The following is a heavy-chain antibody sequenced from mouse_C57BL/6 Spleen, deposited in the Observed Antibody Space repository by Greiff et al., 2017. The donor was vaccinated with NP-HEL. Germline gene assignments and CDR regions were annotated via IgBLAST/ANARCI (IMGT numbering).Heavy chain of an antibody. CDR3: ASPGTYFDY. CDR2: IDPSDSYT. D-gene: IGHD4-1*01. Sequence: QVQLQQPGAELVKPGASVKLSCKASGYTFTSYWMQWVKQRPGQGLEWIGEIDPSDSYTNYNQKFKGKATLTVDTSSSTAYMQLSSLTSEDSAVYYCASPGTYFDYWGQGTTLTVSS. V-gene: IGHV1-50*01. CDR1: GYTFTSYW. J-gene: IGHJ2*01.